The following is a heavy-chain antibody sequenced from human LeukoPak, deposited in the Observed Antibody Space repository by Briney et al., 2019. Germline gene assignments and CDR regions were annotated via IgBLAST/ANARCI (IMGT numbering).Heavy chain of an antibody. V-gene: IGHV3-23*01. CDR1: GFNFNSYD. Sequence: SGGSLRLSCEASGFNFNSYDLNWVRQAPGKGLEWVSTIRISGRSTYYADSVKGRFTISRHNSKNTLYLQMNSLRAEDTAVYYCARVSGYYYYGMDVWGQGTTVTVSS. J-gene: IGHJ6*02. D-gene: IGHD3-10*01. CDR3: ARVSGYYYYGMDV. CDR2: IRISGRST.